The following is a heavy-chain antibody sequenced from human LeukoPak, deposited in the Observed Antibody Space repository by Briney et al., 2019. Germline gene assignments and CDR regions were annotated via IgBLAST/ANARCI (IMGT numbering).Heavy chain of an antibody. CDR3: AKLAGRRFLEVY. Sequence: SETLSLTCAVYGASFSGNCWSWIRQPPGKGLEWIGAIIHSVSTNYNPSLKSRVTISVLTSKSPVSLRLSPVAAADTAVYYCAKLAGRRFLEVYWGQGTLVTVSS. CDR1: GASFSGNC. CDR2: IIHSVST. D-gene: IGHD3-3*01. V-gene: IGHV4-34*12. J-gene: IGHJ4*02.